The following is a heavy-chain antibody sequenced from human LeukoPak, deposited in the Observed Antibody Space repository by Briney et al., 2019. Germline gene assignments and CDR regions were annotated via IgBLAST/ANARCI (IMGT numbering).Heavy chain of an antibody. Sequence: GGSLRLSCAASGFTFSSYWISWVRQAPGKGLEWVANIKQDGSEKYYVDSVKGRFTISRDNAKNSLYLQMNSLRAEDTAVYYCASNYYGSGSYYNLFDYWGQGTLVTVSS. CDR3: ASNYYGSGSYYNLFDY. V-gene: IGHV3-7*01. CDR2: IKQDGSEK. J-gene: IGHJ4*02. CDR1: GFTFSSYW. D-gene: IGHD3-10*01.